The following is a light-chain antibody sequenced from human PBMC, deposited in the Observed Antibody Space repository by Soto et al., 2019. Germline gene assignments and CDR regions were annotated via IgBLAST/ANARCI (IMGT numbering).Light chain of an antibody. J-gene: IGKJ5*01. CDR3: QQRSRSIT. V-gene: IGKV3D-20*02. CDR2: GAP. Sequence: EIVLTQSPGTLSLSPGERATLSCRASQSVSNNYLAWYQQKPGQAPRLLIYGAPTRATGIPVRFSGSASGTDFTLTISSLEPEDFAVYYCQQRSRSITFGQGTRLEIK. CDR1: QSVSNNY.